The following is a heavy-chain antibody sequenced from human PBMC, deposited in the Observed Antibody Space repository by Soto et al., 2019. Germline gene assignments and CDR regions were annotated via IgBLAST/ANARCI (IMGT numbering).Heavy chain of an antibody. V-gene: IGHV1-69*13. Sequence: ASVKVSCKASGGTFSSYAISWVRQAPGQGLEWMGGIIPIFGTANYAQKFQGRVTITADESTSTAYMELSSLRSEDTAVYYCARDGVTYYDILTGPYFYYYGMDVWGQGTTVTVSS. CDR1: GGTFSSYA. CDR2: IIPIFGTA. CDR3: ARDGVTYYDILTGPYFYYYGMDV. J-gene: IGHJ6*02. D-gene: IGHD3-9*01.